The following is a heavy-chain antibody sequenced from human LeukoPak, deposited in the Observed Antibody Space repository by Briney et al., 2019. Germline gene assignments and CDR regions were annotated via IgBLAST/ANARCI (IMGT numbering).Heavy chain of an antibody. CDR1: GGSISSSSYY. Sequence: PSETLSLTCTVSGGSISSSSYYWGWIRQPPGKGLEWIGSIYYSGSTYYNPSLKSRVTISVDTSKNQFSLKLSSVTAADTAVYYCASGGSGMLLRYYYYYYMDVWGKGTTVTVSS. CDR3: ASGGSGMLLRYYYYYYMDV. V-gene: IGHV4-39*07. CDR2: IYYSGST. J-gene: IGHJ6*03. D-gene: IGHD6-19*01.